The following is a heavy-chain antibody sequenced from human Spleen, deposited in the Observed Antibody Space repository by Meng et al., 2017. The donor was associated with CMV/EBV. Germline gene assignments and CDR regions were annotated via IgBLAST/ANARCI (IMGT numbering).Heavy chain of an antibody. D-gene: IGHD3-3*01. Sequence: YAISWVRQAPGQGLEWMGGIVPILGTANYAQKFQGRVTITTDESMSTAYMELSSLRSEDTAVYYCATALRFLEWFSLGFYYYGMDVWGQGTTVTVSS. J-gene: IGHJ6*02. CDR2: IVPILGTA. V-gene: IGHV1-69*05. CDR3: ATALRFLEWFSLGFYYYGMDV. CDR1: YA.